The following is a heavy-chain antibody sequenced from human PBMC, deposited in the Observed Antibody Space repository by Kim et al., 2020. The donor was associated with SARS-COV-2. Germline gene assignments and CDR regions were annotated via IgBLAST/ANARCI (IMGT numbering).Heavy chain of an antibody. CDR1: GFTFSSYG. V-gene: IGHV3-30*18. CDR2: ISYDGSNK. D-gene: IGHD3-10*01. Sequence: GGSLRLSCAASGFTFSSYGMHWVRQAPGKGLEWVAVISYDGSNKYYADSVKGRFTISRDNSKNTLYLQMNSLRAEDTAVYYCAKDLFGDQNWFDPWGQGTLVTVSS. CDR3: AKDLFGDQNWFDP. J-gene: IGHJ5*02.